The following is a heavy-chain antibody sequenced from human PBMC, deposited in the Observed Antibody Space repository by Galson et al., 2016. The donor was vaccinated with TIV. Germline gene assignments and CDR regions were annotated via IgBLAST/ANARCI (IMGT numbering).Heavy chain of an antibody. CDR2: INGDGTEI. J-gene: IGHJ4*02. CDR3: AQWLGTSNS. D-gene: IGHD6-19*01. V-gene: IGHV3-7*01. Sequence: SLRLSGADSRSTFSSSWMNWVRQAPGKGLEWVANINGDGTEIKYVDSVKGRFTISRDNAKNSLYLQMSNLRVEDTAIYYCAQWLGTSNSWGQGTLVTVSS. CDR1: RSTFSSSW.